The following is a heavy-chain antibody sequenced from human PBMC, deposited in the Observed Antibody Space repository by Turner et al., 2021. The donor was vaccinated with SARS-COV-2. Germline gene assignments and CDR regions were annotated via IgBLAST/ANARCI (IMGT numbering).Heavy chain of an antibody. J-gene: IGHJ6*02. CDR3: ARYRVFVYDMDV. D-gene: IGHD6-13*01. Sequence: LRLQESGPGLVMPPETLFPPCTVSGGSISSSTSYWGWIRHPPGKGMEWIGSIYYSGSSYYTPSLASRVTISVDTSKNQFSLKLSSVTAADTAVYYCARYRVFVYDMDVWGQGTTVTVSS. V-gene: IGHV4-39*01. CDR1: GGSISSSTSY. CDR2: IYYSGSS.